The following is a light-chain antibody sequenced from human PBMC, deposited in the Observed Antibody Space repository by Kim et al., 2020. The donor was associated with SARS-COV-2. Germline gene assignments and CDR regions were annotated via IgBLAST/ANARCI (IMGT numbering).Light chain of an antibody. V-gene: IGKV3-20*01. Sequence: EIVLTQSPGTLSLSPGERATLSCRASQSVSSSYLAWYQQKPGQAPRLLIYGASSRATGIPDRFSGGGSGTDFTLTISRLEPEDFAVYYCQQYGSRVTFGPGTKVDIK. CDR1: QSVSSSY. CDR3: QQYGSRVT. J-gene: IGKJ3*01. CDR2: GAS.